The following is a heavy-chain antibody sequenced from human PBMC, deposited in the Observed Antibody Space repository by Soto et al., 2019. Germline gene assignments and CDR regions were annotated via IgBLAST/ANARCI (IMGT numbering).Heavy chain of an antibody. D-gene: IGHD6-6*01. Sequence: QVQLQQWGAGLLKPSETLSLTCAVYGGSFSGYYWSWIRQPPGKGLEWIGEINHSGSTNYNPSLKSRVTISVDTSKNQFSLKLSSVTAADTAVYYCARAPSIAARHIEGWFDPWGQGTLVTVSS. J-gene: IGHJ5*02. CDR3: ARAPSIAARHIEGWFDP. CDR1: GGSFSGYY. V-gene: IGHV4-34*01. CDR2: INHSGST.